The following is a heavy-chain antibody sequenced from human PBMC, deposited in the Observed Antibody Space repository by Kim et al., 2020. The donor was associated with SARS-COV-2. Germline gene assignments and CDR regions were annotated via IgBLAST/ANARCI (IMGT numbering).Heavy chain of an antibody. CDR3: TKVGNSVVVAATHRFYYYGMDV. Sequence: GGSLRLSCAASGFTFSSYAMSWVRQAPGKGLEWVSAISGSGGSTYYADSVKGRFTISRDNSKNTLYLQMNRLRAEDTAVYYCTKVGNSVVVAATHRFYYYGMDVWGQGTTVTVSS. D-gene: IGHD2-15*01. CDR1: GFTFSSYA. J-gene: IGHJ6*02. V-gene: IGHV3-23*01. CDR2: ISGSGGST.